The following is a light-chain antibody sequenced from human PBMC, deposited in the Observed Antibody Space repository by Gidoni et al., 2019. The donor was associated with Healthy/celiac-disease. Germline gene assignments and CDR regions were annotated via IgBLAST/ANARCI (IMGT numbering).Light chain of an antibody. Sequence: DIHMTQSPSTLSASVGDRVTITCRASQSISSWLAWYQQKPGKAPKLLIYDASSLESGVPSRFSGSGSGTDFTLTISSLQPDDFATYYCQQYNSYPWTFGQGTKVEIK. J-gene: IGKJ1*01. V-gene: IGKV1-5*01. CDR1: QSISSW. CDR3: QQYNSYPWT. CDR2: DAS.